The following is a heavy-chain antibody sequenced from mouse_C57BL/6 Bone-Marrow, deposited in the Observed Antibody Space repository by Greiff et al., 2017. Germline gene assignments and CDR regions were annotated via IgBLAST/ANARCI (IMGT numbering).Heavy chain of an antibody. CDR3: AHYGTLGNWYFDV. V-gene: IGHV5-17*01. Sequence: EVMLVESGGGLVKPGGSLKLSCAASGFTFSDYGMHWVRQAPEKGLEWVAYISSGSSTIYYADTVTGRFTISRDNAKNTLLLQRTSLGSEDTAMYYCAHYGTLGNWYFDVGGTGTKVTGSS. CDR2: ISSGSSTI. D-gene: IGHD1-1*01. CDR1: GFTFSDYG. J-gene: IGHJ1*03.